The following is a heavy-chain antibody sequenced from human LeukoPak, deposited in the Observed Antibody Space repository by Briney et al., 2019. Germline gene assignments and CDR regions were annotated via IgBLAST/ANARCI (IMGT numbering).Heavy chain of an antibody. CDR1: GYTFTTSD. Sequence: ASVKVSCKASGYTFTTSDINWVRQAPGQGLQWMGWMNPNSGNAVYAQKFQGSVTMTRSTSINTAYMELSSLRSEDTAVYYCARGSSRSFDIWGLGTMVTVSS. D-gene: IGHD3-10*01. V-gene: IGHV1-8*01. CDR2: MNPNSGNA. J-gene: IGHJ3*02. CDR3: ARGSSRSFDI.